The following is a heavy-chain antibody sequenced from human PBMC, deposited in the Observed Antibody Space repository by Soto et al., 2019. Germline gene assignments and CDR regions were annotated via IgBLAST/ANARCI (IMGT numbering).Heavy chain of an antibody. CDR1: GFNFIYAW. CDR2: IKSRTDGGTT. D-gene: IGHD2-21*01. Sequence: EVQLVESGGGSEKPGGSLRLSCAASGFNFIYAWMTWVRQAPGKGLEWVGRIKSRTDGGTTDYAAPVKGRFTISRDDSKNTLYLQMNSLKTEDAAVYYCSKVVDYYHYDMDVWDQGTTVTVSS. CDR3: SKVVDYYHYDMDV. V-gene: IGHV3-15*07. J-gene: IGHJ6*02.